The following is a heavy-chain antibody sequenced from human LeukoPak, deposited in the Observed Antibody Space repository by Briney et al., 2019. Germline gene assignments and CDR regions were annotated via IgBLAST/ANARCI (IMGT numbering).Heavy chain of an antibody. J-gene: IGHJ4*02. CDR2: INTNTGNP. CDR1: GYTFTSYY. V-gene: IGHV7-4-1*02. D-gene: IGHD2-2*02. Sequence: ASVKVSCKASGYTFTSYYMHWVRQAPGQGLEWMGWINTNTGNPTYAQGFTGRFVFSLDTSVGTAYLQISSLKAEDTAVYYCARGDSYQPLLYPGIGWDYWGQGTLVTVSS. CDR3: ARGDSYQPLLYPGIGWDY.